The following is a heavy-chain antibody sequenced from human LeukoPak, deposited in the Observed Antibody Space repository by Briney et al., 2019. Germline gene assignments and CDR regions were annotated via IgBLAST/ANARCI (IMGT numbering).Heavy chain of an antibody. Sequence: ASVRVSCKASGYTFTGYYMHWVRQAPGQGLEWMGWINPNSGGTNYAQKFQGRVTMTRDTSISTAYIELSRLRSDDTAVYYCARGRRYCSSTSCYANFDYWGQGTLVTVSS. D-gene: IGHD2-2*01. CDR2: INPNSGGT. J-gene: IGHJ4*02. CDR1: GYTFTGYY. CDR3: ARGRRYCSSTSCYANFDY. V-gene: IGHV1-2*02.